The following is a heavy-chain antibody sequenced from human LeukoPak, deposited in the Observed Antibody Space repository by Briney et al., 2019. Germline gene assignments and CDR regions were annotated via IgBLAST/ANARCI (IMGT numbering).Heavy chain of an antibody. D-gene: IGHD3-10*01. CDR3: SRDFPYYCGSGPSPNAFDI. V-gene: IGHV1-18*01. Sequence: ASVKVSFKASGYTFTSYGISWVRQAPGQGLEWMGWISAYNGNTNYAQKLQGRVTMTTDTSTSTAYMELRSLRSDATAVYYWSRDFPYYCGSGPSPNAFDIWGQGTMVTVSS. CDR1: GYTFTSYG. J-gene: IGHJ3*02. CDR2: ISAYNGNT.